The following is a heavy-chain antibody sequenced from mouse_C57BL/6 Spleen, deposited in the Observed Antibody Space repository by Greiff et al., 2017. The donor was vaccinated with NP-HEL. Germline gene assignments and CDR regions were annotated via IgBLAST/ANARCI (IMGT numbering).Heavy chain of an antibody. D-gene: IGHD2-4*01. Sequence: VQLQESGAELARPGASVKMSCKASGYTFTSYTMHWVKQRPGQGLEWIGYINPSSGYTKYNQKFKDKATLTADKSSSTAYMQLSSLTSEDSAVYYCARNYDYDVNYFDYWGQGTTLTVSS. CDR2: INPSSGYT. V-gene: IGHV1-4*01. J-gene: IGHJ2*01. CDR3: ARNYDYDVNYFDY. CDR1: GYTFTSYT.